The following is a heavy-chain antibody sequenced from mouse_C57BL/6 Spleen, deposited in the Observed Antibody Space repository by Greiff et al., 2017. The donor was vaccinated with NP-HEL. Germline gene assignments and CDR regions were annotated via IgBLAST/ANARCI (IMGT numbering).Heavy chain of an antibody. J-gene: IGHJ2*01. D-gene: IGHD1-2*01. CDR1: GYAFSSSW. CDR2: IYPGDGDT. V-gene: IGHV1-82*01. Sequence: VQLQQSGPELVKPGASVKISCKASGYAFSSSWMNWVKQRPGKGLEWIGRIYPGDGDTNYNGKFKGKATLTADKSSSTAYMQLSSLTSEDSAVYFCARSGITTAGYGGKGTTLTVSS. CDR3: ARSGITTAGY.